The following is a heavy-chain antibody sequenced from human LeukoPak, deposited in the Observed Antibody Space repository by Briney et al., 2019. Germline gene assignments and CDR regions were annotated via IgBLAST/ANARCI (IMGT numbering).Heavy chain of an antibody. CDR3: ARAGSSGWYPNWFDP. CDR2: IYYSGST. J-gene: IGHJ5*02. Sequence: PSETLSLTCTVSGGSISSYYWSWIRQPPGKGLEWIGHIYYSGSTNYNPSLKSRVTISVDTSKNQFSLKLSSVTAADTAVYYCARAGSSGWYPNWFDPWGQGTLLTVPS. CDR1: GGSISSYY. D-gene: IGHD6-19*01. V-gene: IGHV4-59*01.